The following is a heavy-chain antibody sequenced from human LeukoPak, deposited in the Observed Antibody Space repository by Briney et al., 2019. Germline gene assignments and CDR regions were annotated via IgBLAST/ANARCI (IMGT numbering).Heavy chain of an antibody. CDR3: ARVDLRAAYFDY. CDR1: GGSISSYY. J-gene: IGHJ4*02. Sequence: HPSETLSLTCTVSGGSISSYYWSWLRQPAGKGLEWIGRIYTSGSTRYNPSLKSRVTMSVDTSKNQFSLKLSSVTAADTAVYYCARVDLRAAYFDYWGQGTLVTVSS. D-gene: IGHD2-15*01. V-gene: IGHV4-4*07. CDR2: IYTSGST.